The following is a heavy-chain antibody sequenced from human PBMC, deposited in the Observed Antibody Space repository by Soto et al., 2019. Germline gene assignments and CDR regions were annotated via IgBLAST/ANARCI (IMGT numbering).Heavy chain of an antibody. Sequence: ASVKVSCKASGYTFTGYAMHWVRQAPGQRPEWMGWINAGNGNTKYSQKFQGRVTITRDTSAGTAYMELSSLRSEVTAVYYCARAVAVAADFDYWGQGTLVTVSS. V-gene: IGHV1-3*01. CDR2: INAGNGNT. CDR1: GYTFTGYA. CDR3: ARAVAVAADFDY. J-gene: IGHJ4*02. D-gene: IGHD6-19*01.